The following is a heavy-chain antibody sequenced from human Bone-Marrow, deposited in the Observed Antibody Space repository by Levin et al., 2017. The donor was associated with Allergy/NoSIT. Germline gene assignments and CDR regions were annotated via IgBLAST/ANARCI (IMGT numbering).Heavy chain of an antibody. D-gene: IGHD3-22*01. V-gene: IGHV3-64D*06. CDR3: VKDRYRYYYDSSGSPITNRVLDY. Sequence: GESLKISCSASRFTFSSYAMHWVRQAPGKGLEYVSSISANGDNTYYADSVKVRFTISRDNSRNTLYLQMSSLRPEDTAVYYCVKDRYRYYYDSSGSPITNRVLDYWGQGALVAVSS. CDR2: ISANGDNT. CDR1: RFTFSSYA. J-gene: IGHJ4*02.